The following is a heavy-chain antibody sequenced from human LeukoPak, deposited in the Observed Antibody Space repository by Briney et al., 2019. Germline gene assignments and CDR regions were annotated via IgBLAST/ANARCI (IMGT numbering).Heavy chain of an antibody. CDR3: ARGRYSQWLPLRYFDY. J-gene: IGHJ4*02. CDR1: GGSFSGYY. CDR2: INHSGST. Sequence: PSETLSLTCAIYGGSFSGYYWSWIRQPPGKGLEWIGEINHSGSTDYNPSLKSRVTISVDTSKNQFSLKLSSVTAADTAVYYCARGRYSQWLPLRYFDYWGQGTLVTVSS. D-gene: IGHD6-19*01. V-gene: IGHV4-34*01.